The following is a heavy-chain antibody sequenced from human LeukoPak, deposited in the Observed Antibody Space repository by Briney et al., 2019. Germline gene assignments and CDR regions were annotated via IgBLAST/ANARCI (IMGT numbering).Heavy chain of an antibody. D-gene: IGHD5-18*01. J-gene: IGHJ6*02. Sequence: PSETLSLTCAVYGGSFSGYYWSWIRQPPGKGLEWIGEINHSGSTNYNPSLKSRVTISVDTSKNQFSLKLSSVTAADTAVYYCARGPPDTAMVDYGMDVWGQGTTVTVSS. V-gene: IGHV4-34*01. CDR2: INHSGST. CDR1: GGSFSGYY. CDR3: ARGPPDTAMVDYGMDV.